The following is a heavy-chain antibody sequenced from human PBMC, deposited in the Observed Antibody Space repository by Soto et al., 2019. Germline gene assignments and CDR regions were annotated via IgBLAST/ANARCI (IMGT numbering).Heavy chain of an antibody. CDR1: GCSLAGYW. Sequence: GESLKLPCKGSGCSLAGYWITWVRQKPGKGPEWMGRIDPSDSQTYYSPSFRGHVTISVTKSITTVFLQWSSLRASDTAMYYCARQIYDSDTGPNFQYYFDSWGQGTPVTVSS. CDR2: IDPSDSQT. J-gene: IGHJ4*02. CDR3: ARQIYDSDTGPNFQYYFDS. D-gene: IGHD3-22*01. V-gene: IGHV5-10-1*01.